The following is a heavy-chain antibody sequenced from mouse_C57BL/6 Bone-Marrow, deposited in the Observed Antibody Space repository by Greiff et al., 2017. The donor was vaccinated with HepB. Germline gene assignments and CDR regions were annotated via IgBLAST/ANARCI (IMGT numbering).Heavy chain of an antibody. CDR2: INPSSGYT. V-gene: IGHV1-7*01. D-gene: IGHD1-1*01. J-gene: IGHJ3*01. CDR1: GYTFTSYW. Sequence: VQLQESGAVLATPGASVKLSCKASGYTFTSYWMHWVNQRPGQGLEWIGSINPSSGYTKYNQKFTDQATLTADKSSITAYMQLSSLTDEDSAVYYCARWAPMHYGSSYGFAYWGQGTLVTVAA. CDR3: ARWAPMHYGSSYGFAY.